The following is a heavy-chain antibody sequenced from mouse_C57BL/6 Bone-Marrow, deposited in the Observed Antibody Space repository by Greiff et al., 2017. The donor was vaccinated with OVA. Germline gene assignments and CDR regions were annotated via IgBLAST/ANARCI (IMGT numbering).Heavy chain of an antibody. CDR1: GYTFTSYW. CDR3: ARGAQATSFAY. Sequence: VKLMESGAELVKPGASVKLSCKASGYTFTSYWMQWVKQRPGQGLEWIGEIDPSDSYTNYNQKFKGKATLTVDTSSSTAYMQLSSLTSEDSAVYYCARGAQATSFAYWGQGTLVTVSA. J-gene: IGHJ3*01. CDR2: IDPSDSYT. D-gene: IGHD3-2*02. V-gene: IGHV1-50*01.